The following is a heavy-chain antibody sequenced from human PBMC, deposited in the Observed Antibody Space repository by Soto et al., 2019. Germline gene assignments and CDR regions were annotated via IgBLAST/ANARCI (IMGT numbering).Heavy chain of an antibody. D-gene: IGHD5-12*01. CDR1: AFSLTSCS. J-gene: IGHJ5*02. CDR2: LSRSGGAT. Sequence: GGSLRLSCVTSAFSLTSCSMSWVRQTPGRGLEWVSALSRSGGATYYADSVKGRFTISRDTSTNTLYLQMSNLRAEDTAIYYCAKGEMATMTNSFDPWGQGTLVTVSS. CDR3: AKGEMATMTNSFDP. V-gene: IGHV3-23*01.